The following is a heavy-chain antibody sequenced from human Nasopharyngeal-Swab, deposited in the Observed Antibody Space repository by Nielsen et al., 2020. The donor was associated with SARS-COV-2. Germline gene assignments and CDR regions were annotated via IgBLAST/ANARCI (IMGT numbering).Heavy chain of an antibody. D-gene: IGHD3-22*01. CDR2: IYPDDIT. Sequence: GGSLRLSCAASGFIVSSNYMSWVRQAPGKGLEWVSVIYPDDITSYVDSVKGRFTTSRENSKNTLYLQMNSLRAEDTAVYYCARERRSGLRYYFDYWGQGTLDTVSS. CDR1: GFIVSSNY. CDR3: ARERRSGLRYYFDY. V-gene: IGHV3-53*01. J-gene: IGHJ4*02.